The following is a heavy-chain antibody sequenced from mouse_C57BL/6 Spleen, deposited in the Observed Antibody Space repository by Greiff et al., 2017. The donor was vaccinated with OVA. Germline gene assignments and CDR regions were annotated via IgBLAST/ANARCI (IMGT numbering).Heavy chain of an antibody. D-gene: IGHD1-1*01. CDR2: IYPGDGDT. Sequence: VKLMESGAELVKPGASVKISCKASGYAFSSYWMNWVKQRPGKGLEWIGQIYPGDGDTNYNGKFKGKATLTADKSSSTAYMQLSSLTSEDSAVYFCARSGDTVEAWFAYWGQGTLVTVSA. V-gene: IGHV1-80*01. CDR3: ARSGDTVEAWFAY. J-gene: IGHJ3*01. CDR1: GYAFSSYW.